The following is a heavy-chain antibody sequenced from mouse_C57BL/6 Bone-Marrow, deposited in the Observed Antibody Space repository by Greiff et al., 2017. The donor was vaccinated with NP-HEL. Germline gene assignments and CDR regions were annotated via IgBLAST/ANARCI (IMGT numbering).Heavy chain of an antibody. V-gene: IGHV5-6*01. CDR2: ISSGGSYT. D-gene: IGHD2-3*01. CDR3: ARHDGYYKFAY. CDR1: GFTFSSYG. J-gene: IGHJ3*01. Sequence: EVKLMESGGDLVKPGGSLKLSCAASGFTFSSYGMSWVRQTPDKRLEWVATISSGGSYTYYPDRVKGRFPISRDNAKNTLYLQMSSLKSEDTAMYYCARHDGYYKFAYWGQGTLVTVSA.